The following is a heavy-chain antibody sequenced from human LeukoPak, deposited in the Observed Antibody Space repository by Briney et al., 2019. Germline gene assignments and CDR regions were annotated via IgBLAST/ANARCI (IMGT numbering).Heavy chain of an antibody. J-gene: IGHJ4*02. Sequence: SETLSLTCTVSGGSISSYYWSWIRQPPGKGLEWIGYIYYSGSTNYNPSLKSRVTISVDTSKNQFSLKLSSVTAADTAVYYCARVAGSGSLIDYWGQGTLVTVSS. CDR3: ARVAGSGSLIDY. V-gene: IGHV4-59*01. CDR2: IYYSGST. D-gene: IGHD3-10*01. CDR1: GGSISSYY.